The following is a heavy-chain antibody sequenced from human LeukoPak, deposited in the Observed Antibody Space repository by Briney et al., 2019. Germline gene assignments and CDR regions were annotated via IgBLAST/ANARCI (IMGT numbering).Heavy chain of an antibody. V-gene: IGHV3-23*01. CDR2: ISGSGGST. J-gene: IGHJ4*02. D-gene: IGHD3-10*01. Sequence: TGGSLRLSCAVSGFTVTSNYMSWVRQAPGKGLEWVSAISGSGGSTYYADSVKGRFTISRDNSKNTLYLQMNSLRAEDTAVYYCAKSRQYYGSGTNDYWGQGTLVTVSS. CDR3: AKSRQYYGSGTNDY. CDR1: GFTVTSNY.